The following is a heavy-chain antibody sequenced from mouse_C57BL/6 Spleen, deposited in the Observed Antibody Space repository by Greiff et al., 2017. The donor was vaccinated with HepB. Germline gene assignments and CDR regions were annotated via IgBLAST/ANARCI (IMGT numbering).Heavy chain of an antibody. Sequence: VKLQESGPELVKPGASVKISCKASGYAFSSSWMNWVKQRPGKGLEWIGRIYPGDGDTNYNGKFKGKATLTADKSSSTAYMQLSSLTSEDSAVYFCANYYGSYAMDYWGQGTSVTVSS. D-gene: IGHD1-1*01. J-gene: IGHJ4*01. V-gene: IGHV1-82*01. CDR2: IYPGDGDT. CDR1: GYAFSSSW. CDR3: ANYYGSYAMDY.